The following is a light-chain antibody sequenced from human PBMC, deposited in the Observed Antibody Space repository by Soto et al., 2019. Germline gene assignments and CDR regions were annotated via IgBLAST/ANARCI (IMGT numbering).Light chain of an antibody. CDR2: EVS. CDR1: SSDVGSYNL. CDR3: CSYAGSSNVV. V-gene: IGLV2-23*02. J-gene: IGLJ2*01. Sequence: QSALTQPASVCGSSGQSITISCTGTSSDVGSYNLVSWYQQHPGKAPKLMIYEVSKRPSGVSKRYSGSKSGNTASLTISGLQAEDEADYYCCSYAGSSNVVFGGGTQLTVL.